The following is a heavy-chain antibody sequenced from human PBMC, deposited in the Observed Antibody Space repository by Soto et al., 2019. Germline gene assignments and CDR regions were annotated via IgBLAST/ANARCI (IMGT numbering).Heavy chain of an antibody. Sequence: QVQLVESGGGVVQPGRSLRLSCAASGFTFSSYGMHWDRQAPGKGLEWVAVISYDGSNKYYADSVKGRFTISRDNSKNALYLQMNSLRAEDTAVYYCASMVRGVISKFDCWVQGTLVTVSS. J-gene: IGHJ4*02. D-gene: IGHD3-10*01. CDR2: ISYDGSNK. CDR1: GFTFSSYG. V-gene: IGHV3-30*03. CDR3: ASMVRGVISKFDC.